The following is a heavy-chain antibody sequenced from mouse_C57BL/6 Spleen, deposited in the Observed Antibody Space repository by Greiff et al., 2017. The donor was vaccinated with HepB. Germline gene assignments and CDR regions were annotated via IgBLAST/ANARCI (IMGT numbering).Heavy chain of an antibody. J-gene: IGHJ2*01. CDR2: ISDGGSYT. V-gene: IGHV5-4*01. CDR3: ARDRPSLDYYGSSYPFFDY. CDR1: GFTFSSYA. Sequence: EVKLMESGGGLVKPGGSLKLSCAASGFTFSSYAMSWVRQTPEKRLEWVATISDGGSYTYYPDNVKGRFTISRDNAKNNLYLQMSHLKSEDTAMYYCARDRPSLDYYGSSYPFFDYWGQGTTLTVSS. D-gene: IGHD1-1*01.